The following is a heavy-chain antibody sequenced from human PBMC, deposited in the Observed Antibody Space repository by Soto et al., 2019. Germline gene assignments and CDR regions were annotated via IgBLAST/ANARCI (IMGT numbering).Heavy chain of an antibody. CDR3: ARDGVLSISGVVGYYYDGMDR. V-gene: IGHV1-18*04. CDR1: GSTFTSYG. J-gene: IGHJ6*02. Sequence: ASVKVSHKCPGSTFTSYGISWVLQAPGQGLEWMGWISAYNGNTNYAQKLQGRVTMTTDTSTSTASMELRSLGSDDTAVYYSARDGVLSISGVVGYYYDGMDRWGQGTSDTVCS. CDR2: ISAYNGNT. D-gene: IGHD3-3*01.